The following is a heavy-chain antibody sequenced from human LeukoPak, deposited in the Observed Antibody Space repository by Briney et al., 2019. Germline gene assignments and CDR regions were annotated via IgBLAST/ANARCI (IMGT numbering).Heavy chain of an antibody. Sequence: GGSLRLSCAGSGFNFSNYGMHWVRQAPGKGLEWVSSISSSSSYIYYADSVKGRFTISRDNAKNSLYLQMNSLRAEDTAVYYCAREDGSGSSNWFDPWGQGTLVTVSS. V-gene: IGHV3-21*01. CDR2: ISSSSSYI. CDR3: AREDGSGSSNWFDP. D-gene: IGHD3-10*01. J-gene: IGHJ5*02. CDR1: GFNFSNYG.